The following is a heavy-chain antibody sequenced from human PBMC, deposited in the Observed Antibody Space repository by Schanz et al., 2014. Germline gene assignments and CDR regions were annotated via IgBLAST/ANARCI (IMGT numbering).Heavy chain of an antibody. V-gene: IGHV3-48*01. Sequence: VQLVDSGGGLVKPGGSLRLSCAASGFTFSSYAMSWVRQAPGKGLEWVSYISGSSRTIYYADSMKGRFTVSRDNAENALYLQMNSLRAEDTGLYFCARGGSGSHYRLDYWGQGALVTVSS. D-gene: IGHD1-26*01. CDR1: GFTFSSYA. CDR2: ISGSSRTI. J-gene: IGHJ4*02. CDR3: ARGGSGSHYRLDY.